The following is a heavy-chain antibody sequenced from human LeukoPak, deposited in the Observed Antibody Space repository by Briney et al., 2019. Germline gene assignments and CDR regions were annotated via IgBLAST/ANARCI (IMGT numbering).Heavy chain of an antibody. Sequence: GGSLSLSCTASGFSFGDYAMSWVRQAPGKGLEWVGFIKSKPYGGTTEYAASVKGRSTISRDDSKSIAYLQMNSLKTEDTAVYYFTRDQEIAVAGTSDYWGQGTLVTVSS. CDR2: IKSKPYGGTT. CDR3: TRDQEIAVAGTSDY. V-gene: IGHV3-49*04. CDR1: GFSFGDYA. D-gene: IGHD6-19*01. J-gene: IGHJ4*02.